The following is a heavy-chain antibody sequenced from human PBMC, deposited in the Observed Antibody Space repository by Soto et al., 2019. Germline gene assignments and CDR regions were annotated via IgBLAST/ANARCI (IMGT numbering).Heavy chain of an antibody. CDR1: GGTFSSYT. Sequence: WASVKVSCKASGGTFSSYTISWVRQAPGQGLEWMGRIIPILGIANYAQKFQGRVTITADKSTSTAYMELSSLRSEDTAVYYCAREPGVNSWFDPWGQGTLVTVSS. J-gene: IGHJ5*02. CDR2: IIPILGIA. V-gene: IGHV1-69*04. CDR3: AREPGVNSWFDP. D-gene: IGHD3-10*01.